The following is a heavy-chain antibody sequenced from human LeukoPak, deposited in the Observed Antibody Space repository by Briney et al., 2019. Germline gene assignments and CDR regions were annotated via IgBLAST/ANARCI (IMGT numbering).Heavy chain of an antibody. Sequence: ASVKVSCKASGYTFTTYYIHWVRQAPGQGLEWMGIINPTGGSTTYAQKFQGRVTMTRDTSTSTVFMELNSLRSEDTAVYYCALYSSTWYWGQGTLDPVSS. D-gene: IGHD6-13*01. J-gene: IGHJ4*02. CDR3: ALYSSTWY. V-gene: IGHV1-46*01. CDR1: GYTFTTYY. CDR2: INPTGGST.